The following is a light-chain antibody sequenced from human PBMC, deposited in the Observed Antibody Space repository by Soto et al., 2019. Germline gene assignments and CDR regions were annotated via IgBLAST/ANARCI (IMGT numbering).Light chain of an antibody. CDR2: GGV. Sequence: IVLTQSPGTLSVSPGERVILSCTASQTLRNKLAWYQQKPGQAPRLLIYGGVTRATSIPARFSGSGSGTEFTLTINSRQSEDVAIYYCQQHNAWPLTFGPGTKLDLK. V-gene: IGKV3-15*01. CDR3: QQHNAWPLT. J-gene: IGKJ3*01. CDR1: QTLRNK.